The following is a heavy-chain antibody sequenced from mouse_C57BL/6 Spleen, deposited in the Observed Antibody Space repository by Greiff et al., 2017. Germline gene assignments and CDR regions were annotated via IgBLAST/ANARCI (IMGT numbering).Heavy chain of an antibody. CDR2: ISYSGST. J-gene: IGHJ4*01. CDR1: GYSITSGYD. Sequence: EVQVVESGPGMVKPSQSLSLTCTVTGYSITSGYDWHWIRHFPGNKLEWMGYISYSGSTNYNPSLKSRISITHDTSKNHFFLKLNSVTTEDTATYYCARGGGDYVVDYYAMGYWGQGTSVTVSS. D-gene: IGHD2-4*01. CDR3: ARGGGDYVVDYYAMGY. V-gene: IGHV3-1*01.